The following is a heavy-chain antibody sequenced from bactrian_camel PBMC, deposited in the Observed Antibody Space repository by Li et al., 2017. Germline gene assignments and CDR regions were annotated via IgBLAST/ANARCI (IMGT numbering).Heavy chain of an antibody. CDR1: GDTIGRYC. J-gene: IGHJ4*01. Sequence: HVQLVESGGGSVQVGGSLRLSCVASGDTIGRYCMGWFRQIPDKEREGVAAIDSDGRTLYADSFQGRFTVSTDNARKFLYLQLNDLKPEDTAVYYSAASFTACVARAHYVERYAYWGQGTQVTVS. CDR3: AASFTACVARAHYVERYAY. CDR2: IDSDGRT. D-gene: IGHD8*01. V-gene: IGHV3S55*01.